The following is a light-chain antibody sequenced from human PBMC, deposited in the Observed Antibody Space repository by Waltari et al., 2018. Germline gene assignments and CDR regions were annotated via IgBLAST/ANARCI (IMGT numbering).Light chain of an antibody. V-gene: IGLV1-47*01. CDR1: SSNIGSNY. Sequence: QSVLTQPPSASGTPGQRVTISCSGSSSNIGSNYVYWYQQLPGTAPNLLIYRNNQRPSGVPDRFSCSQSGTSASLAISGLRSEDEADYYCAAWDDSLSGFYVFGTGTKVTVL. CDR2: RNN. J-gene: IGLJ1*01. CDR3: AAWDDSLSGFYV.